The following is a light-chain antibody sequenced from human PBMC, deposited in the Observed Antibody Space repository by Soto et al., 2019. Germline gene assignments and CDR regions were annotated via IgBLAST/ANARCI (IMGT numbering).Light chain of an antibody. Sequence: QSVLTQPASVSGSPGRSITISCTGTSSDVGGYNYVSWYQLHPGKAPKLIIYEVSNRPSGVSNRFSGSKSGNTASLTISGLQAEDEADYYCNSYTSSTAYVFGTGTKVTVL. J-gene: IGLJ1*01. CDR3: NSYTSSTAYV. V-gene: IGLV2-14*01. CDR1: SSDVGGYNY. CDR2: EVS.